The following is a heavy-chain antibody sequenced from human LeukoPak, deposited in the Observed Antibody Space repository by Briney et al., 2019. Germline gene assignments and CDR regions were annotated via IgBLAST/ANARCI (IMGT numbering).Heavy chain of an antibody. J-gene: IGHJ4*02. V-gene: IGHV4-59*01. CDR2: IYYSGST. CDR3: ARERAYSGSYTLFDY. Sequence: SETLSLTCTVSGGPISSYYWSWIRQPPGKGLEWIGYIYYSGSTNYNPSLKSRVTISVDTSKNQFSLKLNSVTAADTAVYYCARERAYSGSYTLFDYWGQGTLVTVSS. D-gene: IGHD1-26*01. CDR1: GGPISSYY.